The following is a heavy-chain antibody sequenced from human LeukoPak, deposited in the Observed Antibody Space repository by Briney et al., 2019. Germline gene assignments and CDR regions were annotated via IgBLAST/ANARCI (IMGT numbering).Heavy chain of an antibody. CDR2: ITSKAFGGTA. CDR1: GGTFGDYA. CDR3: TRDREAAAGINALDI. J-gene: IGHJ3*02. Sequence: GGSLRLSCRPSGGTFGDYAMSWVRQAPGKGLEWVGFITSKAFGGTAEYAASVKGRFTISRDDSKSLAYQQMNSLNTEDTAVYYCTRDREAAAGINALDIWGQGTMVTVSS. D-gene: IGHD6-13*01. V-gene: IGHV3-49*04.